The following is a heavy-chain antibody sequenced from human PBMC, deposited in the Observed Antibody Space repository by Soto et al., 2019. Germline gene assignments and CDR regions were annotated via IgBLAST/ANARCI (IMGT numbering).Heavy chain of an antibody. V-gene: IGHV3-30-3*01. CDR1: GFTFSSYA. CDR2: ISLDGGNK. Sequence: QVQLVESGGGVVQPGRSLRLSCAASGFTFSSYAMHWVRQAPGKGLEWVALISLDGGNKYYPDSVKGRFTVSRDNSKNTLYLQMYSLRAEDTAVYYCARERDNYTPLRFGYFYYYGMDVWGQGTTVTVSS. CDR3: ARERDNYTPLRFGYFYYYGMDV. J-gene: IGHJ6*02. D-gene: IGHD2-15*01.